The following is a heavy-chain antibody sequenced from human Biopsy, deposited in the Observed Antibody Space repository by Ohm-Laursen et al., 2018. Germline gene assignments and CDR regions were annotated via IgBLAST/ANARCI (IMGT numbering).Heavy chain of an antibody. V-gene: IGHV3-33*01. J-gene: IGHJ4*02. D-gene: IGHD3-10*01. CDR3: VTDRLDDITKVRGIMND. CDR1: GFNFSAYG. Sequence: RSLRLSCTASGFNFSAYGMHWVRQAPDKGLEWVALTWDDGSHQYYADSVKGRFTISRDNSKNSLYLHINTLRVEDTAVYYCVTDRLDDITKVRGIMNDWGQGTLVIVSS. CDR2: TWDDGSHQ.